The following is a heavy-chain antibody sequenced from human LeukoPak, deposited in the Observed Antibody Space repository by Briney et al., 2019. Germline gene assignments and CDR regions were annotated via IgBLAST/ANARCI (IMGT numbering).Heavy chain of an antibody. CDR2: ISGTAGNT. D-gene: IGHD6-19*01. CDR3: AKDRSSGWNSFLGY. V-gene: IGHV3-23*01. Sequence: PGGSLRLSCAAYGFTFSSYAMSWVRQAPGKGLECDSTISGTAGNTYYADSVKGRFTISRDNSKSTLYLQMNSLRAEDTAVYYCAKDRSSGWNSFLGYWGQGSLVTVSS. CDR1: GFTFSSYA. J-gene: IGHJ4*02.